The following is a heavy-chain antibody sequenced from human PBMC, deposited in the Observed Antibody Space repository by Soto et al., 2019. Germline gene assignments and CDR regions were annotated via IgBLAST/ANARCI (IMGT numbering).Heavy chain of an antibody. CDR2: IYHSGST. J-gene: IGHJ3*02. V-gene: IGHV4-30-2*01. D-gene: IGHD3-10*01. CDR1: GGSISSGGYS. Sequence: SETLSLTCAVSGGSISSGGYSWSWIRQPPGKGLEWIGYIYHSGSTYYNPSLKSRVTISVDRSKNQFSLKLSSVTAADTAVYYCARVLWFGELLQHDAFDIWGQGTMVT. CDR3: ARVLWFGELLQHDAFDI.